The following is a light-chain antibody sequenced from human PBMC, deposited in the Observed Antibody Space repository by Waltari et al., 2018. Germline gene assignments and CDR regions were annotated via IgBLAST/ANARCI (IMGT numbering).Light chain of an antibody. CDR1: QSISSK. J-gene: IGKJ3*01. V-gene: IGKV3-15*01. Sequence: EVVMTQSPATLSVSPGERATLSCRASQSISSKLAWYRQKPGQAPRLLIYGASTRATDLPARFSGSGSGAEFTLTVSSLQSEDSAVYHCQQYNDWSPFTFGPGTKVEIK. CDR3: QQYNDWSPFT. CDR2: GAS.